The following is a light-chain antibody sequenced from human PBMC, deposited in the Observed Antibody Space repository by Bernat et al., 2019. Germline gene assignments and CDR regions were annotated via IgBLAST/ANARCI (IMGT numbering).Light chain of an antibody. Sequence: SALTQPPSASGSLGQSVTISCTGTSSDVGADNHVSWYQQHQGKAPKVLIYEVNKRPSGVPDRSSGSKSGNTASLTVSGLQAEDEADYYCSSYAGSTNFYVFGTGTKVTVL. CDR2: EVN. CDR3: SSYAGSTNFYV. V-gene: IGLV2-8*01. CDR1: SSDVGADNH. J-gene: IGLJ1*01.